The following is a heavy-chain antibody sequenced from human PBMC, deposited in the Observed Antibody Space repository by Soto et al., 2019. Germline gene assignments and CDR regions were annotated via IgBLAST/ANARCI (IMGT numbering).Heavy chain of an antibody. J-gene: IGHJ4*02. Sequence: EVQLVESGGGLVQPGRSLRLSCAASGFTFDDYAMHWVRQAPGKGLEWVSGISGNSGSIGYADSVKGRFTISRDNAKNSLYLQMNSLRAEDTALYYCAKSHIEYSSSLRHYFDYWGQGTLVTVSS. CDR2: ISGNSGSI. V-gene: IGHV3-9*01. CDR1: GFTFDDYA. D-gene: IGHD6-6*01. CDR3: AKSHIEYSSSLRHYFDY.